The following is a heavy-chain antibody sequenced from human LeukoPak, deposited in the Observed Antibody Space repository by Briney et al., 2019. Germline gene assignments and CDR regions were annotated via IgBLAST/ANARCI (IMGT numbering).Heavy chain of an antibody. Sequence: ASVKVSCKASGYTFTSYDINWVRQATGQGLEWMGWMNPNSGNTGYAQKFQGRVTMTRNTSISTAYMELSSLRSEDTAVYYCVRNTGYCSGGSCPNWFDPWGQGTLVTVSS. D-gene: IGHD2-15*01. CDR1: GYTFTSYD. CDR3: VRNTGYCSGGSCPNWFDP. J-gene: IGHJ5*02. V-gene: IGHV1-8*01. CDR2: MNPNSGNT.